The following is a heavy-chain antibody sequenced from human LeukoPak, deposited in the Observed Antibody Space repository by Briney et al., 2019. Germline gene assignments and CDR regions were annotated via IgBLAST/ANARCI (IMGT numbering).Heavy chain of an antibody. Sequence: KTSETLSLTCAVYGGSFSGYYWSWIRQPPGKGLEWIGEINHSGSTNYNPSLKSRVTISVDTSKNQFSLKLSSVTAADTAVYCCARSRGTYYYGSGSYAFGYWGQGTLVTVSS. J-gene: IGHJ4*02. V-gene: IGHV4-34*01. CDR3: ARSRGTYYYGSGSYAFGY. CDR1: GGSFSGYY. CDR2: INHSGST. D-gene: IGHD3-10*01.